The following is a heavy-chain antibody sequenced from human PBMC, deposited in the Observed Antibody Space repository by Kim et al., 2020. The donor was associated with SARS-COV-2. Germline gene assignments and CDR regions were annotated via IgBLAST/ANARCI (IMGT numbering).Heavy chain of an antibody. CDR1: GFTFSTYA. D-gene: IGHD6-25*01. Sequence: GGSLRLSCAASGFTFSTYAMSWVRQAPGKGPEWVSGIFNSGSRTYLAESVKGRFTISRDNSNSTLYLQMNSLRAEDTAVYYCVKEGSGGLRGDNGGQGTLVTVHS. CDR2: IFNSGSRT. J-gene: IGHJ4*02. CDR3: VKEGSGGLRGDN. V-gene: IGHV3-23*01.